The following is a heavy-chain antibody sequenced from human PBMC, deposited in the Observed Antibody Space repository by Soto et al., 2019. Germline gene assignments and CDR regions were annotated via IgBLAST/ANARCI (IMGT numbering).Heavy chain of an antibody. CDR1: GGSISSSSYY. J-gene: IGHJ3*02. CDR2: IYYSGST. V-gene: IGHV4-39*01. D-gene: IGHD3-22*01. CDR3: ARLSYYDSSGPYPMCAYDI. Sequence: QLQLQESGPGLVKPSETLSLTCTVSGGSISSSSYYWGWIRQPPGKGLEWIGSIYYSGSTYYNPSLKSRVTISVDTSKNQFSLKLSSVTAADTAVYYCARLSYYDSSGPYPMCAYDIRGQGTMVTVSS.